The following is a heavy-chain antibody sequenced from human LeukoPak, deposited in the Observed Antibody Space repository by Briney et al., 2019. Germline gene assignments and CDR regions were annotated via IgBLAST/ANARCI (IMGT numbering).Heavy chain of an antibody. J-gene: IGHJ4*02. CDR2: INHSGST. Sequence: KPSETLSLTCAVYGGSFSGYYWSWIRQPPAKGLEWIGEINHSGSTNYNPSLKSRVTISVDTSKNQFSLKLSSVTAADTAVYYCARCSLDSSGQLDYWGQGTLITVSS. CDR3: ARCSLDSSGQLDY. V-gene: IGHV4-34*01. CDR1: GGSFSGYY. D-gene: IGHD3-22*01.